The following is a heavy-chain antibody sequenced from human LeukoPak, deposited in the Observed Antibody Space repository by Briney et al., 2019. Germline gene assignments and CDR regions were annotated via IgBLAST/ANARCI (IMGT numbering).Heavy chain of an antibody. V-gene: IGHV3-30*02. D-gene: IGHD3-3*01. CDR2: IRYDGSNK. CDR3: AKDRDYDFWSGHIGSFDY. CDR1: GFTFSSYG. J-gene: IGHJ4*02. Sequence: GGSLRLSCAASGFTFSSYGMHWVRQAPGKGLEWVAFIRYDGSNKYYAGSVKGRFTISRDNSKNTLYLQMNSLRAEDTAVYYCAKDRDYDFWSGHIGSFDYWGQGTLVTVSS.